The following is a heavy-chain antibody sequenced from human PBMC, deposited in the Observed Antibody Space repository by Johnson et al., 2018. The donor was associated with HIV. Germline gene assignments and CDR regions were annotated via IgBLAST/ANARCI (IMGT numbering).Heavy chain of an antibody. CDR2: ISGSGGST. Sequence: QVQLVESGGGLVQPGGSLRLSCVASGFIFSDHYMDWVRQAPGKGLEWVSAISGSGGSTYYADSVKGRFTISRDNTENALYLQMNSLRAEDTALYYCARAIAAAGSSLEDDAWGQGTMVTVSS. CDR3: ARAIAAAGSSLEDDA. V-gene: IGHV3-11*01. D-gene: IGHD6-13*01. J-gene: IGHJ3*01. CDR1: GFIFSDHY.